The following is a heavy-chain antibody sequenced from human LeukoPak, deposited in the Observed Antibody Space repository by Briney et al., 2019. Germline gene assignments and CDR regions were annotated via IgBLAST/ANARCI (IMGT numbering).Heavy chain of an antibody. CDR2: IYYSGST. CDR1: GGSISSGDYY. Sequence: NPSETLSLTCTVSGGSISSGDYYWSRIRQPPGKGLEWIGYIYYSGSTYYNPSLKSRVTMSVDTSKIQFSLKLSSVTAADTAVYYCARELSYAVYWGQGTLVTVSS. V-gene: IGHV4-30-4*01. J-gene: IGHJ4*02. D-gene: IGHD2-2*01. CDR3: ARELSYAVY.